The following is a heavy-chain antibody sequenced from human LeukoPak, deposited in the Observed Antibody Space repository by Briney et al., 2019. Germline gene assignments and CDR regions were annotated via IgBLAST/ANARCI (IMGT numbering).Heavy chain of an antibody. Sequence: PSETLSLTCTVSGGSISSSSYYWGWIRQPPGKGLEWIGSIYYSGSTYYNPSLKSRVTISVDTSKNQFSLKLSSVTAADTAVYYCARETYYYDSTWNGFDPWGQGTLVTVSP. CDR2: IYYSGST. J-gene: IGHJ5*02. CDR3: ARETYYYDSTWNGFDP. V-gene: IGHV4-39*07. D-gene: IGHD3-22*01. CDR1: GGSISSSSYY.